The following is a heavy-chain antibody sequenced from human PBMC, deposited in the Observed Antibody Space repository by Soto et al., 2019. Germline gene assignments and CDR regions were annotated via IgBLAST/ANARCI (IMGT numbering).Heavy chain of an antibody. V-gene: IGHV4-39*01. CDR2: VYSSGST. J-gene: IGHJ4*02. D-gene: IGHD3-16*01. CDR3: ARLSPHRGGPDY. Sequence: QVQLQESGPGLVKPSETLSLTCTVSGDSISSNSNYWGWIRQPPGKGLEWIGSVYSSGSTYYNPSLKSRVTIAVDTSKTQFSLMLRSVTAADTAVFYCARLSPHRGGPDYWGQGTLVIVSS. CDR1: GDSISSNSNY.